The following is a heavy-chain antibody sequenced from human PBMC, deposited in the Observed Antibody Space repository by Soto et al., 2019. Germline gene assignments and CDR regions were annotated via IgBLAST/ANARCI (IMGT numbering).Heavy chain of an antibody. Sequence: SGGSLRLSCAATGFTFSSYAMSWVRQAPGKGLEWVSVISGSGDSTYYADSVKGRFTISRDNSKNTLYLQMNSLRVEDTAVYYCAKDGCIEGSSCVGWGQGTLVTVSS. CDR1: GFTFSSYA. J-gene: IGHJ4*02. D-gene: IGHD6-13*01. CDR3: AKDGCIEGSSCVG. V-gene: IGHV3-23*01. CDR2: ISGSGDST.